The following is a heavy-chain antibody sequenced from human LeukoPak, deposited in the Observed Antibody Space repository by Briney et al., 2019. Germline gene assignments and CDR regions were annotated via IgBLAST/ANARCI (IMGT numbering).Heavy chain of an antibody. CDR3: ARWNYDSGSWVLDY. V-gene: IGHV3-7*05. Sequence: GGSLRLSCAGSGFTFSNHQMNWVRRAPGKGLEWVAKIEQDGGEKHYVDSVKGRFTISRDNAKNSLYLQMNSLRVEDTAMYYCARWNYDSGSWVLDYWGQGTLVTVSS. CDR2: IEQDGGEK. J-gene: IGHJ4*02. D-gene: IGHD3-10*01. CDR1: GFTFSNHQ.